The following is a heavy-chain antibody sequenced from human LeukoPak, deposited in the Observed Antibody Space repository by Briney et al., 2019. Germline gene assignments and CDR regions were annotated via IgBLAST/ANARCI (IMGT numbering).Heavy chain of an antibody. Sequence: SETLSLTCTVSGGSISSYYWSWIRQPPGKGLEWIGYIYYSGSTNYNPSLKSRVTISVDTSKNQLSLKLSSVTAADTAVYYCARGFGGMYGGTFDYWGQGTLVTVSS. J-gene: IGHJ4*02. CDR3: ARGFGGMYGGTFDY. V-gene: IGHV4-59*01. D-gene: IGHD4-23*01. CDR2: IYYSGST. CDR1: GGSISSYY.